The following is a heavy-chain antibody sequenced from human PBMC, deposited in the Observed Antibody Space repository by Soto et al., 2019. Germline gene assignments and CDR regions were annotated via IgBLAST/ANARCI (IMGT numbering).Heavy chain of an antibody. CDR1: GGSISSGGYY. CDR3: ARDRITIFGVVPFDY. Sequence: SETLSLTFTVSGGSISSGGYYWSWIRHHPGKGLEWIGYIYYSGSTYYNPSLKSRVTISVDTSKNQFSLKLSSVTAADTAVYYCARDRITIFGVVPFDYWGQGTLVTVSS. J-gene: IGHJ4*02. V-gene: IGHV4-31*03. D-gene: IGHD3-3*01. CDR2: IYYSGST.